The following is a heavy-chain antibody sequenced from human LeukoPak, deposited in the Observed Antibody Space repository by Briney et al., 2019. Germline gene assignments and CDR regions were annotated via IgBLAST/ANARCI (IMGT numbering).Heavy chain of an antibody. CDR2: INHSGST. J-gene: IGHJ4*02. V-gene: IGHV4-34*01. D-gene: IGHD3-22*01. CDR3: ARGRRYYDSSGYWY. CDR1: GGSFSGYY. Sequence: PSETLSLTCAVYGGSFSGYYWSWIRQPPGKGLEWIGEINHSGSTNYNPSLKSRATISVDTSKNQFSLKLSSVTAADTAVYYCARGRRYYDSSGYWYWGQGTLVTVSS.